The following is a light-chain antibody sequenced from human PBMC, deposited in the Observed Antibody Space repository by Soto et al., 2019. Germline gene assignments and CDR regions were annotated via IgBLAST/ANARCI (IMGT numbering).Light chain of an antibody. CDR2: END. CDR3: GTWDTSLRGGHI. Sequence: QSVLTQPPSVSAAPGQKVTISCSGTSSNIGNNYVSWYRQLPGTAPKLLIYENDKRPSGIPDRFSGSKSGTSATLGITGLQTGDEADYFCGTWDTSLRGGHIFATGTKLTVL. CDR1: SSNIGNNY. J-gene: IGLJ1*01. V-gene: IGLV1-51*02.